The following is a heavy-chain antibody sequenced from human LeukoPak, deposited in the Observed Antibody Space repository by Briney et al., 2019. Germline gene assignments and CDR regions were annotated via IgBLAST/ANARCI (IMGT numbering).Heavy chain of an antibody. Sequence: SETLSLTCTVSGGSISSYYWSWIRQPPGKGLGWIGYIYYSGSTNYNPSLKSRVTISVDTSKNQFSLKLSSVTAADTAVYYCARGEGYYDSSGYRYWGQGTLVTVSS. D-gene: IGHD3-22*01. CDR2: IYYSGST. CDR3: ARGEGYYDSSGYRY. J-gene: IGHJ4*02. CDR1: GGSISSYY. V-gene: IGHV4-59*08.